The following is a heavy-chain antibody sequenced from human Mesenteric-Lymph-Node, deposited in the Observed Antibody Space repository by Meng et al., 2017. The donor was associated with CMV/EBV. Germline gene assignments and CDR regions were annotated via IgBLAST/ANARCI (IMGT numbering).Heavy chain of an antibody. CDR1: GFTFSSYE. CDR2: ISSSGSTI. Sequence: GESLKISCAASGFTFSSYEMNWVRQAPGKGLEWVSYISSSGSTIYYADSVKGRFTISRDNAKNSLYLQMNSLRAEDTAVYYCARDFSKHVLEAGSDFWGQGTLVTVSS. CDR3: ARDFSKHVLEAGSDF. D-gene: IGHD1-1*01. J-gene: IGHJ4*02. V-gene: IGHV3-48*03.